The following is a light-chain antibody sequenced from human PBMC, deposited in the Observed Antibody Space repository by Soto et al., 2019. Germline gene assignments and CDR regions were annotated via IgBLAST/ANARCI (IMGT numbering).Light chain of an antibody. CDR2: AAS. Sequence: DIQMTQSPSSLSASIGDRVSITCRASQSISSYLNWYQQKPGKAPKVLIYAASSLQSGVPSRFSGSGSGTDFTLTISSLEPEDFAVYYCQQRSNWPPTFGQGTKVDIK. J-gene: IGKJ1*01. CDR3: QQRSNWPPT. V-gene: IGKV1-39*01. CDR1: QSISSY.